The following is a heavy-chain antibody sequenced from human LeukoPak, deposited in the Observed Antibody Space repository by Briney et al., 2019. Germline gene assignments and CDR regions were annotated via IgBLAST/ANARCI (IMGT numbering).Heavy chain of an antibody. CDR2: IYCSGST. Sequence: PSETLSLTCTVSGGSISGYYWSWIRQPPGKRLEWIGCIYCSGSTNYNPSLKSRVTISGDTSRNQFSLRLSSVTAADTAVYFCARRNYGDYDHYFDYWGQGILVTVSS. CDR1: GGSISGYY. V-gene: IGHV4-59*08. D-gene: IGHD4-17*01. J-gene: IGHJ4*02. CDR3: ARRNYGDYDHYFDY.